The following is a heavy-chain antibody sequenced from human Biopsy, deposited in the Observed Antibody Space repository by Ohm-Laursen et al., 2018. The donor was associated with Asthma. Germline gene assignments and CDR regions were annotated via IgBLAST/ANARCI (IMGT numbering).Heavy chain of an antibody. Sequence: SLRLSCTASGFTFSSYGMHRVRQAPGKGLEWVAVISYDGSNKYYADSVKGRFTISRDNSKNTLYLQMNSLRAEDTDVYYCAKESGSNYAFDIWGQGTMVTVSS. CDR3: AKESGSNYAFDI. CDR1: GFTFSSYG. J-gene: IGHJ3*02. V-gene: IGHV3-30*18. D-gene: IGHD1-1*01. CDR2: ISYDGSNK.